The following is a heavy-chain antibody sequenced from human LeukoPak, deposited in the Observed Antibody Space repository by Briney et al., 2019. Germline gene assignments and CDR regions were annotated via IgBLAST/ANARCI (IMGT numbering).Heavy chain of an antibody. V-gene: IGHV3-23*01. CDR2: ISGGGGNT. D-gene: IGHD1-26*01. Sequence: GGSLKLSCAASKFAFSSYAMSWVRQAPGKGLEWVSAISGGGGNTYYADSVKGRLTISRDNSKNTLYLQMNSLRAEDTAVYYCGKNRYSGSLSPFDIWGQGTMVTVSS. CDR3: GKNRYSGSLSPFDI. J-gene: IGHJ3*02. CDR1: KFAFSSYA.